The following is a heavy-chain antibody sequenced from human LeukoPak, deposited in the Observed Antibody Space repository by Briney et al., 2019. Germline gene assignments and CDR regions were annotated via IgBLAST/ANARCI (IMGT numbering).Heavy chain of an antibody. J-gene: IGHJ4*02. Sequence: SETLSLTCTVSGGSISSSNYYWSWIRQPAGKGLEWIGRIYTSGTTNYNPSLKSRVTISIDTSKNQFSLKLSSVTAADTAVYYCARGLWFGDENPPYFDYWGQGTLVTVSS. CDR1: GGSISSSNYY. CDR2: IYTSGTT. CDR3: ARGLWFGDENPPYFDY. D-gene: IGHD3-10*01. V-gene: IGHV4-61*02.